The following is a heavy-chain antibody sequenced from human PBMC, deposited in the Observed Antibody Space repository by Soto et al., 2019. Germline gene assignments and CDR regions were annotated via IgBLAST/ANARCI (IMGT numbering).Heavy chain of an antibody. D-gene: IGHD3-22*01. Sequence: QVQLQQWGAGLLKPSETLSLTCAVYGGSFSGYYWSWIRQPPGKGLEWIGEINHSGSTNYNPSLKSRVTISVDTSKNQFSLKLSSVTAADTAVYYCALDSSGYYYILDYWGQGTLVTVSS. V-gene: IGHV4-34*01. CDR2: INHSGST. CDR1: GGSFSGYY. CDR3: ALDSSGYYYILDY. J-gene: IGHJ4*02.